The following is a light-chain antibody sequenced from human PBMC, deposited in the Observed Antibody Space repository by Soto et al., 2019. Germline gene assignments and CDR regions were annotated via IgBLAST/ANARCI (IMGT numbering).Light chain of an antibody. J-gene: IGLJ2*01. CDR2: DVN. V-gene: IGLV2-14*03. CDR3: GSYTSASADVL. CDR1: NSDVGGYNY. Sequence: QSALTQPASVSGSPGQSITISCTGTNSDVGGYNYVSWYQHHPGRAPKLIMFDVNNRPSGISNRFSGSKSGNTASLTISGLQAGDEADYYCGSYTSASADVLFGGGTKLTVL.